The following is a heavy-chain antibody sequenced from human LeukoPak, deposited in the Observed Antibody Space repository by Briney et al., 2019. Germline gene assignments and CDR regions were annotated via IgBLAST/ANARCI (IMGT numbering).Heavy chain of an antibody. J-gene: IGHJ4*02. CDR2: ISSSSGYI. CDR1: GFTFSSYS. Sequence: GGSLRLSCAASGFTFSSYSMNWVRQAPGKGLEWVSSISSSSGYIYYADSVKGRFTISRDNAKNSLYLQMNSLRAEDTAVYYCARKGDTAMAHFDYWGQGTLVTVSS. D-gene: IGHD5-18*01. CDR3: ARKGDTAMAHFDY. V-gene: IGHV3-21*01.